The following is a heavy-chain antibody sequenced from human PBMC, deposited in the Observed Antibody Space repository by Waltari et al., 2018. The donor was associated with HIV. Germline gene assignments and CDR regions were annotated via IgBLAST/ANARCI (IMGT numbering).Heavy chain of an antibody. J-gene: IGHJ6*02. V-gene: IGHV5-51*03. Sequence: LEQSGVQVDQPGQHSNLSCGGSGNPSAHVSVGWVRRRPGRGLEGMGINYRYVWETIYSPGFLGDVPLSGDKASTTGYLEWGSLQASDSGVYYCTQDHVGNSGKCESSSCHFMDVWGQATAVTV. D-gene: IGHD1-26*01. CDR2: NYRYVWET. CDR3: TQDHVGNSGKCESSSCHFMDV. CDR1: GNPSAHVS.